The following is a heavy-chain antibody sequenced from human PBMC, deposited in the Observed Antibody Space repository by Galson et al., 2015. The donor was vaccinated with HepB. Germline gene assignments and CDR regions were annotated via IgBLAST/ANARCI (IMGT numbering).Heavy chain of an antibody. CDR2: IYYSGST. D-gene: IGHD2-2*02. CDR1: GGSISSSSYY. V-gene: IGHV4-39*01. CDR3: ARLSREPKCSSTSCYKRAPLERYFQH. Sequence: ETLSLTCTVSGGSISSSSYYWGWIRQPPGKGLEWIGSIYYSGSTYYNPSLKSRVTISVDTSKNQFSLKLSSVTAADTAVYYCARLSREPKCSSTSCYKRAPLERYFQHWGQGTLVTVSS. J-gene: IGHJ1*01.